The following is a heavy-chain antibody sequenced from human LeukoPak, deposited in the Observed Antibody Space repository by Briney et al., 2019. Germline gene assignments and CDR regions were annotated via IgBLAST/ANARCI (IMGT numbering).Heavy chain of an antibody. D-gene: IGHD6-19*01. CDR2: ICSGSSYI. J-gene: IGHJ4*02. CDR1: GFSLSSYN. Sequence: GGSLRLSCAASGFSLSSYNLNWVRQAPGEGLEWVSSICSGSSYIHYADSVKGRFTISRDNAKNSLYLQMNSLRVEDTAVYYCATFPSGWNRQTPYFDYWGRGSLVSVSS. CDR3: ATFPSGWNRQTPYFDY. V-gene: IGHV3-21*01.